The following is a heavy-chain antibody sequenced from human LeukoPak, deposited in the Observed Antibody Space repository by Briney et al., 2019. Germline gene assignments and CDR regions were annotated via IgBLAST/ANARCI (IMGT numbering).Heavy chain of an antibody. V-gene: IGHV3-48*03. CDR1: GFTFSSYE. Sequence: PGGSLRLSCAASGFTFSSYEMNWVRQAPGKGLEWVSYISSTSGSTIYYADYVKGRFSISRDNAKNSLYLQMNSLRADDTAVYYCARQARTLEAAIPYFDYWGQGTLVTVSS. CDR2: ISSTSGSTI. CDR3: ARQARTLEAAIPYFDY. D-gene: IGHD2-2*01. J-gene: IGHJ4*02.